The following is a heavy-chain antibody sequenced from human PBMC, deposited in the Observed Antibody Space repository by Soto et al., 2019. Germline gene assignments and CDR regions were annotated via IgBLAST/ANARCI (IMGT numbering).Heavy chain of an antibody. CDR2: INHSGST. J-gene: IGHJ4*02. CDR1: GGSFSGYY. CDR3: ARGPHDFWSGYYTYFDY. D-gene: IGHD3-3*01. V-gene: IGHV4-34*01. Sequence: QVQLQQWGAGLLKPSETLSLTCAVYGGSFSGYYWSWIRQPPGKGLEWIGEINHSGSTNYNPSLKSRVNISVDTSKNQFSLKLSSVTAADTAVYYCARGPHDFWSGYYTYFDYWGQGTLVTVSS.